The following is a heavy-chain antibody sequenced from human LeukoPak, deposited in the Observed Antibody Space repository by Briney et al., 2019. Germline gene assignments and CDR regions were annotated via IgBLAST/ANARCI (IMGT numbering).Heavy chain of an antibody. CDR2: IRYVGSDK. D-gene: IGHD3-10*01. J-gene: IGHJ4*02. V-gene: IGHV3-30*02. CDR1: GFTFSSYG. CDR3: AKDAYYYAGYFDY. Sequence: PGGSLRLSCAASGFTFSSYGMHWVRQAPGKGLEWVAFIRYVGSDKYYADSVKGRFTISRDNSKNTLYLQMNSLRAEDTAVYYCAKDAYYYAGYFDYWGQGTLVTVSS.